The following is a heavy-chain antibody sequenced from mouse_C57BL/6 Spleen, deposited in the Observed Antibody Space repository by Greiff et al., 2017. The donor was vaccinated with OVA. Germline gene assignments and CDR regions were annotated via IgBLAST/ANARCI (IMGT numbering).Heavy chain of an antibody. CDR3: ARRITPYFDV. J-gene: IGHJ1*03. CDR2: IDPSDSDT. CDR1: GYTFTSYW. Sequence: QVQLQQPGAELVRPGSSVKLSCKASGYTFTSYWMHWVKQRPIQGLEWIGNIDPSDSDTHYNHKFKDTATLPVDKSSSPAYMRLSSLTSEDSAVYYCARRITPYFDVWGTGTTVTASS. V-gene: IGHV1-52*01.